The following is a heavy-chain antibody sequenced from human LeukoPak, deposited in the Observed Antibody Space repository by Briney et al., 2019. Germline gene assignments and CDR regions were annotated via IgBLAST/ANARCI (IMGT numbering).Heavy chain of an antibody. CDR1: GYTFTSYY. CDR3: ARGTLGIAAAGTVFWFDP. CDR2: INPSGGST. J-gene: IGHJ5*02. D-gene: IGHD6-13*01. Sequence: ASVKVSCMASGYTFTSYYMHWVRQAPGQGLEWMGIINPSGGSTSYAQKFQGRVTMTRDMSTSTVYMELSSLRSEDTAVYYCARGTLGIAAAGTVFWFDPWGQGTLVTVSS. V-gene: IGHV1-46*01.